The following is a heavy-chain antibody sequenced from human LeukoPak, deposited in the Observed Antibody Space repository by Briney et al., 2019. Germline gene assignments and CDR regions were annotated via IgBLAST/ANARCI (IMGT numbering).Heavy chain of an antibody. CDR1: GFTFSSYG. CDR2: IRYDGSNK. J-gene: IGHJ4*02. D-gene: IGHD3-22*01. Sequence: PGGSLRLSCAASGFTFSSYGMHWVRQAPGKGLEWVAFIRYDGSNKYYADSVKGRFTISRDNSKNTLYLQMNSLRAEDTAVYYCAKGDYYDSSGPSPFYWGQGTLVTVSS. V-gene: IGHV3-30*02. CDR3: AKGDYYDSSGPSPFY.